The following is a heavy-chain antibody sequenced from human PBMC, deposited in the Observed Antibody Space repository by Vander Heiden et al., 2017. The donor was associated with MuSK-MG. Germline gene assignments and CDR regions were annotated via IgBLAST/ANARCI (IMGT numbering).Heavy chain of an antibody. J-gene: IGHJ5*02. CDR1: GLTFSTYW. V-gene: IGHV3-7*03. Sequence: EAPLLASAGGLVQPGGSLRLPCAASGLTFSTYWTQWVRQATGKGPERVASINEDGSGRYYVDSVKGRFAISRDNAKNSFYLQMNILRAEDTAVYYCASLGGAAWGQGTLVTVSS. CDR3: ASLGGAA. D-gene: IGHD3-16*01. CDR2: INEDGSGR.